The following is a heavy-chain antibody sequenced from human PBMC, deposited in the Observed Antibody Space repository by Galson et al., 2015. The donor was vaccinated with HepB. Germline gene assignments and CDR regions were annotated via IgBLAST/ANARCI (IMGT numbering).Heavy chain of an antibody. J-gene: IGHJ4*02. V-gene: IGHV3-74*01. Sequence: SLRLSCAASGFTFSSYWMHWVRQAPGKGLVWVSRINSDGSSTSYADSVKGRFTISRDNAKNTLYLQMNSLRAEDTAVYYCAREGRRGDYDFDYWGQGTLVTVSS. D-gene: IGHD4-17*01. CDR3: AREGRRGDYDFDY. CDR2: INSDGSST. CDR1: GFTFSSYW.